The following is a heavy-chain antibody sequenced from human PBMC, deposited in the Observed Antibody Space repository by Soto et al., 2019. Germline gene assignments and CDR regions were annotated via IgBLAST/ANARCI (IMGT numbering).Heavy chain of an antibody. D-gene: IGHD3-10*01. CDR2: ISWNSGSI. CDR1: GFTFDDYA. J-gene: IGHJ4*02. V-gene: IGHV3-9*01. CDR3: AKGSRYYGSGSYYTDFDY. Sequence: GGSLRLSCAASGFTFDDYAMHWVRQAPGKGLEWVSGISWNSGSIGYADSVKGRFTISRDNAKNSLYLQMNSLRAEDTALYYCAKGSRYYGSGSYYTDFDYWGQGTLVTVSS.